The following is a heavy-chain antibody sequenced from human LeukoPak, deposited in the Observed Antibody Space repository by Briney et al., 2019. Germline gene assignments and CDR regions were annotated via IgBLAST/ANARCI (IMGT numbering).Heavy chain of an antibody. Sequence: ASVKVSCKASGGTFSSYTISWVRQAPGQGLEWMGRIIPILGIANYAQKFKGRVTITADKSTSTAYMELSSLRSEDTAVYYCAVYYDSSGYYLHYWGQGTLVTVSS. CDR3: AVYYDSSGYYLHY. V-gene: IGHV1-69*02. CDR1: GGTFSSYT. J-gene: IGHJ4*02. CDR2: IIPILGIA. D-gene: IGHD3-22*01.